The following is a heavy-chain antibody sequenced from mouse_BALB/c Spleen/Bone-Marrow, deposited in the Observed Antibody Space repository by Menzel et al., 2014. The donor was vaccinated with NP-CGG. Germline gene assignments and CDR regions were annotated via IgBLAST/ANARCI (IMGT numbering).Heavy chain of an antibody. CDR2: ISNGGGNT. CDR1: GFTFRDYY. J-gene: IGHJ4*01. Sequence: EVNLQESGAGLVQPGGSVKFSCATSGFTFRDYYMHWVRQTPKKRLEWVAYISNGGGNTYYPDTVKGRFTISRDNAKTTMNLQLSSMQSEEAAMYYYSSRMIPTSAMDFWGQGTSVTVSS. CDR3: SSRMIPTSAMDF. D-gene: IGHD2-4*01. V-gene: IGHV5-12*02.